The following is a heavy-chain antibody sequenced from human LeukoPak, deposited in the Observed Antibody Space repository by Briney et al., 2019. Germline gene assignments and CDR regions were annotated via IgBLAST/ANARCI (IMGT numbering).Heavy chain of an antibody. CDR2: IYPGDSDT. D-gene: IGHD3-22*01. CDR1: GYDFTFYW. Sequence: GESLKISCKGSGYDFTFYWVAWVRQMPGKGLEWMGIIYPGDSDTRYSPSFQGQVTISAGKSISTAYLQWNSLKASDTAMYYCARSYYDSSGYYSLGVLDIWGQGTVVTVSS. J-gene: IGHJ3*02. CDR3: ARSYYDSSGYYSLGVLDI. V-gene: IGHV5-51*01.